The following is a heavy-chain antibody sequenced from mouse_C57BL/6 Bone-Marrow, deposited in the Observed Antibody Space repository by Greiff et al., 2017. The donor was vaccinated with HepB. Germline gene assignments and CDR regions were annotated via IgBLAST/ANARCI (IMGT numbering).Heavy chain of an antibody. D-gene: IGHD2-5*01. CDR2: INSDGGST. J-gene: IGHJ3*01. Sequence: EVKVVESGGGLVQPGESLKLSCESNEYEFPSHDMSWVRKTPEKRLELVAAINSDGGSTYYPDTMERRFIISRDNTKKTLYLQMSSLRSEDTALYYCARRRIFTIVTIFFAYWGQGTLVTVSA. CDR1: EYEFPSHD. CDR3: ARRRIFTIVTIFFAY. V-gene: IGHV5-2*01.